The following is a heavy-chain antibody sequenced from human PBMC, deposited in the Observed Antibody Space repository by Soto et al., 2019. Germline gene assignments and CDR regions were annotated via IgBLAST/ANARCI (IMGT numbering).Heavy chain of an antibody. D-gene: IGHD6-6*01. CDR2: ISGSGSST. J-gene: IGHJ6*02. CDR1: GFTFTIYA. V-gene: IGHV3-23*01. CDR3: AKVRIAARPLHGIDV. Sequence: EVQLLGSGGGLVQPGGSLRLSCAASGFTFTIYAMTWVRQAPGKGLEWVSAISGSGSSTYYVDSVKGRFTISRDNSKNTLYLQMNSLRNEDTDIYYCAKVRIAARPLHGIDVWGQGTTVTVS.